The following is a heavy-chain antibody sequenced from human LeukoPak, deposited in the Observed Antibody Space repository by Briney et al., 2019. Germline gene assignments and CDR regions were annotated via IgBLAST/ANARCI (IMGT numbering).Heavy chain of an antibody. J-gene: IGHJ4*02. CDR3: ARGGSYYDSSGYYQHDY. D-gene: IGHD3-22*01. Sequence: SETLSLTCAVYGGSFSGYYWSWIRQPPGKGLEWIGEINYSGCTNYNPSLKGRVTISVDTSKDQSSLKLASVNAAERPGYYCARGGSYYDSSGYYQHDYWGQGTLVTVSS. V-gene: IGHV4-34*01. CDR2: INYSGCT. CDR1: GGSFSGYY.